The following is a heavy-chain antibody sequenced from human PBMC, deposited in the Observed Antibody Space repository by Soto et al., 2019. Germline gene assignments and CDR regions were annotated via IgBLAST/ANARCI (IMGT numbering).Heavy chain of an antibody. CDR2: ISYDGSNK. J-gene: IGHJ6*02. V-gene: IGHV3-30-3*01. D-gene: IGHD4-4*01. CDR1: GFTFSSYG. Sequence: PGGSLRLSCAASGFTFSSYGMHWVRQAPGKGLEWVAVISYDGSNKYYADSVKGRFTISRDNSKNTLYLQMNSLRAEDTAVYYCARDSRRKMTTVTTGYYYYGMDVWGQGTTVTVSS. CDR3: ARDSRRKMTTVTTGYYYYGMDV.